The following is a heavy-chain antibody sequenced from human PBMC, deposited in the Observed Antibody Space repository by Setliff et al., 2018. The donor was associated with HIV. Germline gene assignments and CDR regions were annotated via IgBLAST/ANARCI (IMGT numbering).Heavy chain of an antibody. CDR1: GYTFSTYD. V-gene: IGHV1-8*01. CDR2: MSPKNNGS. Sequence: ASVNVSCKASGYTFSTYDFNWVRQAAGQGLEWMGWMSPKNNGSGFAQKFQARLTMTWNTSTNTAYMELRSLTSDDTAVYYCARGRYNSRIDVWGQGTTVTV. D-gene: IGHD5-18*01. J-gene: IGHJ6*02. CDR3: ARGRYNSRIDV.